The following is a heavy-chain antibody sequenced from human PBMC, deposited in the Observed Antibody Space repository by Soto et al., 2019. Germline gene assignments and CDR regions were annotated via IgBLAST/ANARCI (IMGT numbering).Heavy chain of an antibody. J-gene: IGHJ4*02. CDR3: ARDRGKDTVTTSPNNAGSVGTAY. CDR1: GGTFSSYT. Sequence: GASVKVSCKASGGTFSSYTISWVRQAPGQGLEWMGRIIPILGIANYAQKFQGRVTITADKSTSTAYMELSSLRSEDTAVYYCARDRGKDTVTTSPNNAGSVGTAYWGQGTLVTVSS. V-gene: IGHV1-69*04. CDR2: IIPILGIA. D-gene: IGHD4-17*01.